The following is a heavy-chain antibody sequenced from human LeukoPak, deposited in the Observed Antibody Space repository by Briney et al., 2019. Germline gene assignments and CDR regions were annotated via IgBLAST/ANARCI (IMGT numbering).Heavy chain of an antibody. Sequence: ASVKVSCKASGYTFTSYDINWVRQATGQGLEWMGWMNPNSGNTGYAQKFQGRVTMTRNTSTSTAYVELSSLRSEDTAVYYCARWNDVPGPPLDYWGQGTLVTVSS. CDR3: ARWNDVPGPPLDY. D-gene: IGHD1-1*01. CDR2: MNPNSGNT. CDR1: GYTFTSYD. V-gene: IGHV1-8*01. J-gene: IGHJ4*02.